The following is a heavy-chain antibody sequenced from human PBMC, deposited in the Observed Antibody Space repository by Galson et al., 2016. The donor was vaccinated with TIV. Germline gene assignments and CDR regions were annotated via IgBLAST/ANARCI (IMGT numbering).Heavy chain of an antibody. CDR2: INAGNGIT. J-gene: IGHJ4*02. Sequence: SVKVSCKASGYTFTIYAMHWVRQAPGQRLEWMGWINAGNGITKYSQKFQGRVTITRDTSASTAYMELSSLRSEDTAVYYCARPPYCGGDCYKYDSWGQGTLVAVSS. D-gene: IGHD2-21*01. CDR3: ARPPYCGGDCYKYDS. CDR1: GYTFTIYA. V-gene: IGHV1-3*01.